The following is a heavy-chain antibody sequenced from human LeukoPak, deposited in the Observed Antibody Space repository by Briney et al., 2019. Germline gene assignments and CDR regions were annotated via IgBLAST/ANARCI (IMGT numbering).Heavy chain of an antibody. Sequence: SETLSLTCTVSGGSISGSSYYWGWIRQPPGKGLEWLGSIYYTGRDYYNPSLKSRVTTSVDTSKNQFSLALSSVTAADTDVYYCVRQCMGYSHGYFDYWGQGSLVTVSS. CDR1: GGSISGSSYY. D-gene: IGHD5-18*01. CDR3: VRQCMGYSHGYFDY. V-gene: IGHV4-39*01. J-gene: IGHJ4*02. CDR2: IYYTGRD.